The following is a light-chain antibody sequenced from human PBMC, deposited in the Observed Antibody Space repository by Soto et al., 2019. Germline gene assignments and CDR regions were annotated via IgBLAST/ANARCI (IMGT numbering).Light chain of an antibody. CDR3: QVWDSSSDHVV. CDR1: NIGSKS. Sequence: VLTQPPSVSVAPGKTARITCGGNNIGSKSVHWYQQKPGQAPVLVIYYDNDRPSGIPERFSGSNSGNTATLTISRVEAGDEADYYCQVWDSSSDHVVFGGGTKLTVL. V-gene: IGLV3-21*04. J-gene: IGLJ2*01. CDR2: YDN.